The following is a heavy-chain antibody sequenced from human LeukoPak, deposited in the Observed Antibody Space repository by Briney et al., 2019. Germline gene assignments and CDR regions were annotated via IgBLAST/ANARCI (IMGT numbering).Heavy chain of an antibody. J-gene: IGHJ3*02. Sequence: PSQTLSLTCTVSGGSISSGGYYWSWIRQPPGKGLEWIGYIYYSGSTNYNPSLKSRVTISVDTSKNQFSLKLSSVTAADTAVYYCARGQGSGYEDAFDIWGQGTMVTVSS. CDR1: GGSISSGGYY. V-gene: IGHV4-61*08. CDR2: IYYSGST. CDR3: ARGQGSGYEDAFDI. D-gene: IGHD5-12*01.